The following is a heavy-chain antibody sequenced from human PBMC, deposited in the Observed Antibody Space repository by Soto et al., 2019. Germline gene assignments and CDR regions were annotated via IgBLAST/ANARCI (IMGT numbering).Heavy chain of an antibody. J-gene: IGHJ3*02. CDR1: GGSIKSYY. Sequence: SETLSLTCSVSGGSIKSYYWSWIRQPPGRGLEWIGYIFYSGTIEYNPSLKSRVTMSLDTSANQFSLKLTSMTSADTAVYYCARVGGAPLGAFDIWGQGTTVTVSS. CDR3: ARVGGAPLGAFDI. D-gene: IGHD3-16*01. V-gene: IGHV4-59*01. CDR2: IFYSGTI.